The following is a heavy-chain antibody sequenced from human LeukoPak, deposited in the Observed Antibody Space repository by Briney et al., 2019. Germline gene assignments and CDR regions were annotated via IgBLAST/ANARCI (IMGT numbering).Heavy chain of an antibody. CDR2: IFPSDGEI. V-gene: IGHV3-20*04. J-gene: IGHJ4*02. CDR1: GFTFDDYG. Sequence: RPGGSLRLSCAASGFTFDDYGMSWVRQAPGKGLEWVSSIFPSDGEIHYADSVRGRFTISRDNSKSTLSLQMNSLRAEDTAIYYCATYRQVLLPFESWGQGTLVTVSS. D-gene: IGHD2-8*02. CDR3: ATYRQVLLPFES.